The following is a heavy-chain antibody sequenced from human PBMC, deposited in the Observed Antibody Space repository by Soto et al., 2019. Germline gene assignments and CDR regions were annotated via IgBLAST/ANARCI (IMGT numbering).Heavy chain of an antibody. CDR1: GGSISSGGYY. V-gene: IGHV4-31*03. Sequence: SETLSLTCTVSGGSISSGGYYWSWIRQHPGKGLEWIGYIYYSGSTYYNPSLKSRVTISVDTSKNQFSLKLSSVTAADTAVYYCARLIGGGDNLPRMLFISMHVWGKGTTV. CDR3: ARLIGGGDNLPRMLFISMHV. CDR2: IYYSGST. J-gene: IGHJ6*04. D-gene: IGHD2-8*01.